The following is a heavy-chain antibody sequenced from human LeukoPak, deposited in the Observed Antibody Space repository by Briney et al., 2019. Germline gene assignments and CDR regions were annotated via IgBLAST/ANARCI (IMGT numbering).Heavy chain of an antibody. CDR3: ATQDRGYYYYGMDV. CDR2: FDPGDGET. D-gene: IGHD3-10*01. CDR1: GYTLTELP. V-gene: IGHV1-24*01. J-gene: IGHJ6*02. Sequence: GASVKVSCKVSGYTLTELPMHWVRQAPGKGLEWMGGFDPGDGETIYAQKFQGRVTMTEDTSTDTAYMELSSLRSEDTAVYYCATQDRGYYYYGMDVWGQGTTVTVSS.